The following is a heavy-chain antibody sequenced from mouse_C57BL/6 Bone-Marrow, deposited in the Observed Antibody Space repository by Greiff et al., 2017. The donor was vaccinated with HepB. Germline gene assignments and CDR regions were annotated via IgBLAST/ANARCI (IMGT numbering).Heavy chain of an antibody. CDR1: GFTFSSYG. J-gene: IGHJ2*01. Sequence: EVKVVESGGDLVKPGGSLKLSCAASGFTFSSYGMSWVRQTPDKRLEWVATISSGGSYTYYPDSVKGRFTISRDKAKNTLYLQMSSLKSEDTAMYYCARRRQRRLRDYFDYWGQGTTLTVSS. V-gene: IGHV5-6*02. D-gene: IGHD3-2*02. CDR2: ISSGGSYT. CDR3: ARRRQRRLRDYFDY.